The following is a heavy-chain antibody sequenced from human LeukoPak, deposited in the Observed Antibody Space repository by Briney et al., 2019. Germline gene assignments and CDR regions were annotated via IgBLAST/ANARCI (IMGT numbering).Heavy chain of an antibody. J-gene: IGHJ4*02. CDR1: GYSISSGYY. CDR2: IYHSGST. CDR3: ANGQWELLASFDY. D-gene: IGHD1-26*01. Sequence: PSETLSLTCTVSGYSISSGYYWGWIRQPPGKGLEWIGSIYHSGSTYYNPSLKSRVTISVDTSKNQFSLKLSSVTAADTAVYYFANGQWELLASFDYWGQGTLVTVSS. V-gene: IGHV4-38-2*02.